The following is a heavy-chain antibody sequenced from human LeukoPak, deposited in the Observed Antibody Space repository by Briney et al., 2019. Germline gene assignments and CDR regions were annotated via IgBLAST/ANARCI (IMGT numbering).Heavy chain of an antibody. CDR2: ITSGGDHI. CDR1: GFTFNTFN. Sequence: PGGSLRLSCAASGFTFNTFNMNWVRQAPGKGLEWVSSITSGGDHIYYADSVKGRFTTSRDNAKNSLSLQLNRLRVEDTAVYYCARGHYDVLAASYKWTPDYWGQGTLVTVSS. D-gene: IGHD3-9*01. J-gene: IGHJ4*02. V-gene: IGHV3-21*01. CDR3: ARGHYDVLAASYKWTPDY.